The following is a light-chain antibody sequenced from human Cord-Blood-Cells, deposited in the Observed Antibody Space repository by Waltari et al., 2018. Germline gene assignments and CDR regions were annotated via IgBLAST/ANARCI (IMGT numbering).Light chain of an antibody. CDR2: GAS. CDR3: QQYNNWPYT. V-gene: IGKV3-15*01. Sequence: EIVITQTQANLSVSPGPRATLSCRASQSVSSNLAWYQQKPGQAPRLLIYGASTRATGIPARFSGSGSGTEFTLTISSLQSEDFAVYYCQQYNNWPYTFGQGTKLEIK. CDR1: QSVSSN. J-gene: IGKJ2*01.